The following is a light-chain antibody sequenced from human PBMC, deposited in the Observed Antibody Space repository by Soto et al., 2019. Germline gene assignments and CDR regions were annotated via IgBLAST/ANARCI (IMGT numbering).Light chain of an antibody. CDR2: GAS. CDR1: QSVRSSY. CDR3: QQYGSSPYT. Sequence: EILLTQSPGTLSLSPGERATLSCRASQSVRSSYLAWYQQKPGQAPRLLIHGASGRATGIPDRFSGSGSGTDFTLTISRLESEDFAVYYCQQYGSSPYTFGQGTKLEI. J-gene: IGKJ2*01. V-gene: IGKV3-20*01.